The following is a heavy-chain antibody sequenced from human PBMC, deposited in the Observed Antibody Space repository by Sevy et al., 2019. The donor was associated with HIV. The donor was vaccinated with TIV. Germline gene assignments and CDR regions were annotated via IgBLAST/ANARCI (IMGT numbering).Heavy chain of an antibody. V-gene: IGHV3-15*07. J-gene: IGHJ6*02. CDR1: GFTFSNAW. D-gene: IGHD2-15*01. CDR3: TTEIPYSYCSGGSCYRAAVYYYYGMDV. CDR2: IKSKTDGGTT. Sequence: GGSLRLSCAASGFTFSNAWMNWVRQAPGKGLEWVGRIKSKTDGGTTDYAAPVKGRLNISRDNSKNTRYRQMNSLKTGDTAVYYCTTEIPYSYCSGGSCYRAAVYYYYGMDVWGQGTTVTVSS.